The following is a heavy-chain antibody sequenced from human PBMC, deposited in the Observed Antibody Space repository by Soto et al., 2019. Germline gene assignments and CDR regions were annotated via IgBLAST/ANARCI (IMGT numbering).Heavy chain of an antibody. V-gene: IGHV1-18*04. CDR3: GRGYCSSTICLYPFDY. CDR2: SSAYNGNT. Sequence: QVQLVQTGAEVKKPGASVQVSCKASGYTFTSYGISWVRQAPGQGLEWMGCSSAYNGNTNYAQKLQGRVSMTTDTSMSTAYMELRSLRSDDTAVYYCGRGYCSSTICLYPFDYWGQGTLVTVSS. J-gene: IGHJ4*02. CDR1: GYTFTSYG. D-gene: IGHD2-2*01.